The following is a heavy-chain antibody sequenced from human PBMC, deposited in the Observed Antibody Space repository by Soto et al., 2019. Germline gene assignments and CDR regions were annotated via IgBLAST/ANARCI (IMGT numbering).Heavy chain of an antibody. J-gene: IGHJ6*03. CDR2: VWADGSDQ. V-gene: IGHV3-33*03. CDR3: GKEHTYSSDAGTARTGSDCMGV. Sequence: QVQLVESGGGVVQSGGSLRVSCAASGFTFSRHGMHWVRQAPGKGLEWVAVVWADGSDQRYADSVRGRFTISRDNSKKPWAWKMSGLRDGNTAVYSCGKEHTYSSDAGTARTGSDCMGVWGTGTTVTVSS. D-gene: IGHD2-8*02. CDR1: GFTFSRHG.